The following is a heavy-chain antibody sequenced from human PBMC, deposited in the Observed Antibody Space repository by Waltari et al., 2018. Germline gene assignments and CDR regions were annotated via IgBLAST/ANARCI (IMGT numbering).Heavy chain of an antibody. CDR3: ARARAYDYVWGSYRYTAPLDY. V-gene: IGHV1-69*01. D-gene: IGHD3-16*02. J-gene: IGHJ4*02. Sequence: QVQLVQSGAEVKKPGSSVKVSCKASGGTFSSYAISWVRQAPGQGLEWMGGIIPIFGTANYAQKFQGRVTITADESTSTAYMELSSLRSEDTAVYYCARARAYDYVWGSYRYTAPLDYWGQGTLVTVSS. CDR1: GGTFSSYA. CDR2: IIPIFGTA.